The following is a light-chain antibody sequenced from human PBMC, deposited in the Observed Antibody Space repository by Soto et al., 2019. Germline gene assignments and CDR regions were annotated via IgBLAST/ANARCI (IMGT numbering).Light chain of an antibody. V-gene: IGKV3-11*01. CDR2: DAS. CDR1: QSVSSY. Sequence: EIVLTQSPATLSLSPGERATLSCRASQSVSSYLAWYQQKPGQAPRLLIYDASNRATGIPARFSGSGSGTDFTLTISSLEPEDFAVYYCQQRSNSPPFFGGGAKVEIK. CDR3: QQRSNSPPF. J-gene: IGKJ4*01.